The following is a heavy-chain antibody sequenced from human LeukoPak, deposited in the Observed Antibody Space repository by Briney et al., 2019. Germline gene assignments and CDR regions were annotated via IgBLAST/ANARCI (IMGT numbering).Heavy chain of an antibody. CDR1: GFTFSSYG. J-gene: IGHJ4*02. Sequence: GGTLRLSCAASGFTFSSYGMSWVRQAPGKGLEWVSVLYTGGIRYYAGFVRGRFTISRDDSKNTLYLQMNNLRAEDTAIYYCTKMFTKDNWYGGPDYWGQGTLVTVSS. CDR3: TKMFTKDNWYGGPDY. V-gene: IGHV3-23*03. D-gene: IGHD2-8*01. CDR2: LYTGGIR.